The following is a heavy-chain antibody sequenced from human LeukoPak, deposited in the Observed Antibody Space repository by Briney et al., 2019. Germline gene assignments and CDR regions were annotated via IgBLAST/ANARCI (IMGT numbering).Heavy chain of an antibody. D-gene: IGHD6-19*01. Sequence: KPGGSLRLSCAASGFTFSSYSMNWVRQAPGKGLEWVSSISSSSSSYIYYADSVKGRFTISRDNAKNSLYLQMNSLRAEDTAVYYCARETLDSSGWCCDYWGQGTLVTVSS. V-gene: IGHV3-21*01. J-gene: IGHJ4*02. CDR1: GFTFSSYS. CDR3: ARETLDSSGWCCDY. CDR2: ISSSSSSYI.